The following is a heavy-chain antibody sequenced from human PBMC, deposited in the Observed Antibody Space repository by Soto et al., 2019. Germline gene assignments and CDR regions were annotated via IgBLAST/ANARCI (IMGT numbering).Heavy chain of an antibody. CDR1: GYNXTTFD. J-gene: IGHJ4*02. CDR2: MNPNSGNT. Sequence: SXKVSYKASGYNXTTFDSYWVRQATGHGLEWMGWMNPNSGNTGYAQELRGRVTMTRNTSNSTAYIELTSLTSDDTGVYYCAGGNFRYWGQGTLVTVSS. V-gene: IGHV1-8*02. CDR3: AGGNFRY.